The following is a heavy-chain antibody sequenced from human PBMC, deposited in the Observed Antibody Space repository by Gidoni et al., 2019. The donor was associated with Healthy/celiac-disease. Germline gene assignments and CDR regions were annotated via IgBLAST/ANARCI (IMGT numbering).Heavy chain of an antibody. J-gene: IGHJ4*02. CDR2: IYYSGST. CDR1: GGSIISGDYY. V-gene: IGHV4-30-4*01. CDR3: ARSSTLAGDYHY. Sequence: QLQLQESGPGLVKPSQTLSLTCTVSGGSIISGDYYWSWLRQPPGKGLEWVGYIYYSGSTYYIPSLKNRVTISVDTSKNQFSLKLSSVTAADTAVYYCARSSTLAGDYHYWGQGTLVTVSS. D-gene: IGHD4-17*01.